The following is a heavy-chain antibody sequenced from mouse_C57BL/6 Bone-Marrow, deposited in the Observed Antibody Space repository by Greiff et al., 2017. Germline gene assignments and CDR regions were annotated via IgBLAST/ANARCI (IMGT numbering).Heavy chain of an antibody. CDR3: TTDYGRGFAY. V-gene: IGHV14-4*01. CDR1: GFNIKDDY. D-gene: IGHD1-1*01. CDR2: IDPENGDT. Sequence: VQLQQSGAELVRPGASVKLSCTASGFNIKDDYMHWVKQRPEQGLEWIGWIDPENGDTEYASKFQGKATITADTSSNTDYLQLSSLTSEDTAVYDSTTDYGRGFAYWGQGTLVTVSA. J-gene: IGHJ3*01.